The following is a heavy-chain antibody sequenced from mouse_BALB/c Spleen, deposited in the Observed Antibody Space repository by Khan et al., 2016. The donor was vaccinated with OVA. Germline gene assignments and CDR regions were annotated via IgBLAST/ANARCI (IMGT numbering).Heavy chain of an antibody. D-gene: IGHD1-1*01. J-gene: IGHJ3*01. CDR2: ILPGSNST. Sequence: LEESGAELMKPGASVKLSCKATGYTFSSYWIGWVKQRPGHGIEGIGEILPGSNSTNYIESFKGKATITADTSSNTAYMQLSSLTSDDSAIYYCARGNYYGSTSWFGYWGQGTLVTVSA. CDR1: GYTFSSYW. CDR3: ARGNYYGSTSWFGY. V-gene: IGHV1-9*01.